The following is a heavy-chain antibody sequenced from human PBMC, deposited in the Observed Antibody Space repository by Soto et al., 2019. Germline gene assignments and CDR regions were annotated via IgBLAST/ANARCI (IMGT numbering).Heavy chain of an antibody. V-gene: IGHV3-30*18. J-gene: IGHJ5*01. CDR3: VKATLPTAIKFGVDS. CDR1: GFTFSSYG. CDR2: ISHDGNQK. D-gene: IGHD2-2*01. Sequence: GGSLRLSCAASGFTFSSYGMHWVGQTPDKGLEWVAVISHDGNQKYYADFAKGRFTISRDNARNTLHLQMNSLRPEDTAFFYCVKATLPTAIKFGVDSWGQGTLVTVS.